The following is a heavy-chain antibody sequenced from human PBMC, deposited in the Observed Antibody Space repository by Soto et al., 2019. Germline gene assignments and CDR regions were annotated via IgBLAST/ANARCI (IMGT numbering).Heavy chain of an antibody. D-gene: IGHD3-16*01. J-gene: IGHJ5*02. CDR2: IYYSGST. V-gene: IGHV4-31*03. CDR1: GGSISSGGYY. Sequence: QVQLQESGPGLVKPSQTLSLTCTVSGGSISSGGYYWSWIRPHPGKGLEWIGYIYYSGSTYYNPSLKSRVTPTVDTSKNPCSLKPSSAAAADTAVYYCAREPLSWGQGTLVTVSS. CDR3: AREPLS.